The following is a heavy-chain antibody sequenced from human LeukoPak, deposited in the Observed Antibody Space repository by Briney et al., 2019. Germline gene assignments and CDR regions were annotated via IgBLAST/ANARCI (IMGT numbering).Heavy chain of an antibody. Sequence: SETLSLTCTVSGGSISSYYWSWIRQPPGKGLEWIGSIYYSGSTYYNPSLKSRVTISVDTSKNQFSLKLSSVTAADTAVYYCARELLCSGGSCYFDYWGQGTLVTVSS. V-gene: IGHV4-59*05. CDR1: GGSISSYY. CDR3: ARELLCSGGSCYFDY. J-gene: IGHJ4*02. D-gene: IGHD2-15*01. CDR2: IYYSGST.